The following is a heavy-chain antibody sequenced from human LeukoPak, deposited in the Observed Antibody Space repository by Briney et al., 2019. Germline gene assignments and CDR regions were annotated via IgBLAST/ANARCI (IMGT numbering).Heavy chain of an antibody. CDR2: ISSSGGST. CDR3: AKAGVGATVFYY. J-gene: IGHJ4*02. D-gene: IGHD1-26*01. Sequence: PGGSLRLSCAASGFTFSSYAMSWVGQAPGKGLEGVSAISSSGGSTNYADSVKGRFTISTYNFKNTLYLQMNSLRAEDTAVYYCAKAGVGATVFYYWGQGTLVTVSS. CDR1: GFTFSSYA. V-gene: IGHV3-23*01.